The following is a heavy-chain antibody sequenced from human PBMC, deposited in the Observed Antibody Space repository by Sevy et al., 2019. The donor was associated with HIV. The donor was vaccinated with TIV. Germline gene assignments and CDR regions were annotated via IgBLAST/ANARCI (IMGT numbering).Heavy chain of an antibody. CDR2: IYHSGST. CDR1: GYSISSGYY. V-gene: IGHV4-38-2*01. Sequence: SETLSLTCAVSGYSISSGYYWGWIRQPPGKGLEWIGSIYHSGSTYYNQSLKSRVTISVATSKNQFTLKLSSVTAADTAVYYGARQAGNWFDPWGQGTLVTVSS. CDR3: ARQAGNWFDP. J-gene: IGHJ5*02.